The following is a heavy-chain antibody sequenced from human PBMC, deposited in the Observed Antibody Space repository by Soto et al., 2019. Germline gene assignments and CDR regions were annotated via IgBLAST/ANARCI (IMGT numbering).Heavy chain of an antibody. J-gene: IGHJ5*02. CDR3: VRELSRGWFDP. V-gene: IGHV4-59*01. Sequence: SETLSLTCSVSNDSISSYYWSWIRQSPGKGLEWIGYSFYSGGTSYNPSLESRVTISVDRSTNQFSLKLTSVTAADTAVYYCVRELSRGWFDPWGQGTRVTVS. D-gene: IGHD3-16*01. CDR1: NDSISSYY. CDR2: SFYSGGT.